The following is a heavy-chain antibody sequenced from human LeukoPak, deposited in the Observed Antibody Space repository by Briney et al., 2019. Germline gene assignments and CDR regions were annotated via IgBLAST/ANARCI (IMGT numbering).Heavy chain of an antibody. CDR3: AKDYYGSGSYPFDY. CDR2: IIGSGIRT. D-gene: IGHD3-10*01. Sequence: GGSLRLSCTASGFTFSNYGMSWVRQAPGKGLEWVSGIIGSGIRTYYADSAKGRFTISRDNSKNMLYLQMKSLRAEDTAVYYCAKDYYGSGSYPFDYWGQGTLVTVSS. V-gene: IGHV3-23*01. CDR1: GFTFSNYG. J-gene: IGHJ4*02.